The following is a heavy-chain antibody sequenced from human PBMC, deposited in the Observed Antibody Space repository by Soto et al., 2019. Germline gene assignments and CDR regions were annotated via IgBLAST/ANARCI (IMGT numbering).Heavy chain of an antibody. CDR3: ARGARVKIPAASGRDYYYHGLDV. D-gene: IGHD6-25*01. J-gene: IGHJ6*02. CDR1: GGSFSGYY. Sequence: QVQLQQWSAGLLKPSETLSLTCAVYGGSFSGYYWSWIRQPPGKGLEWIGEINHRGSTNYNPSLKTRVPISVDTSKNQVSRKLNSVTAADTAVYYCARGARVKIPAASGRDYYYHGLDVWGQGTAVTVSS. V-gene: IGHV4-34*01. CDR2: INHRGST.